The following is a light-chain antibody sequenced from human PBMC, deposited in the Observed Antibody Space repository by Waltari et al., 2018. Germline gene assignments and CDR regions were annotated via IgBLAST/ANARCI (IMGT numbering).Light chain of an antibody. J-gene: IGLJ3*02. Sequence: QSALTQPPSASGSPGQSVTISCTSTSGDVGSYVSWYPQHPGRAPKVLIFEVTKRPSGVPHRFSGSGSGNTASLTVSGLQAEDEADYYGSTYAGNDKLVFGGGTKVTVL. CDR1: SGDVGSY. CDR2: EVT. CDR3: STYAGNDKLV. V-gene: IGLV2-8*01.